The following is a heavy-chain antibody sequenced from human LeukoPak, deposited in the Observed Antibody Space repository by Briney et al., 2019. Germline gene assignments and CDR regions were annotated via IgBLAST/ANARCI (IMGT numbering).Heavy chain of an antibody. D-gene: IGHD1-7*01. CDR2: IKTDGSET. J-gene: IGHJ4*01. Sequence: GGSLRLSCAGSGFTFSNYWMNWVRQAPGKGLVWVSYIKTDGSETSHADSVKGRFIVSRDNAKSMLFLQINSLKAEDTAVYYCVRDGMGTSTYDLWGQGTLVTVSS. CDR1: GFTFSNYW. V-gene: IGHV3-74*01. CDR3: VRDGMGTSTYDL.